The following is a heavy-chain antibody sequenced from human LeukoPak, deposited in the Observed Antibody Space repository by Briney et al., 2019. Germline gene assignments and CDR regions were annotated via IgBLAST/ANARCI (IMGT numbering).Heavy chain of an antibody. V-gene: IGHV3-30*02. Sequence: PGGSLSLSCAASGFTFSSYGMHWVRQAPGKGLEWVAFIRYDGSNKYYADSVKGRFTISRDNSKNTLYLQMNSLRAEDTAVYYCAKDAPWMQLWFQHWGQGTLVTVSS. J-gene: IGHJ4*02. D-gene: IGHD5-18*01. CDR1: GFTFSSYG. CDR2: IRYDGSNK. CDR3: AKDAPWMQLWFQH.